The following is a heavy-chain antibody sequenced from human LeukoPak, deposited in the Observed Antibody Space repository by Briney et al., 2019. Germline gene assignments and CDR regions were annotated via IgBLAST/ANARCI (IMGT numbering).Heavy chain of an antibody. V-gene: IGHV4-39*01. D-gene: IGHD2-15*01. J-gene: IGHJ4*02. CDR2: INYSGGT. Sequence: SETLSLTCTVSGGSISSYYWGWIRQPPGKGLEWIGSINYSGGTHYNPSLKSRVTISADKSKNQSSLKLRSVTAADTAVYYCARLWSTDCSGGTCPHQPNYWGQGILVTVSS. CDR1: GGSISSYY. CDR3: ARLWSTDCSGGTCPHQPNY.